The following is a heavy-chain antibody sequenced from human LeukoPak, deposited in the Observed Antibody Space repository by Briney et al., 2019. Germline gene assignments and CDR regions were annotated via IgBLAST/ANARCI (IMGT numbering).Heavy chain of an antibody. CDR2: IKQDGSEK. J-gene: IGHJ4*02. D-gene: IGHD3-22*01. V-gene: IGHV3-7*01. Sequence: GGSLRLSCAASGFTFIHYAMNWVRQAPGKGLEWVANIKQDGSEKYYVDSVKGRFTISRDNAKNSLYLQMNSLRAEDTAVYYCTRGEAYDSSGYYHSYWGQGTLVTVSS. CDR3: TRGEAYDSSGYYHSY. CDR1: GFTFIHYA.